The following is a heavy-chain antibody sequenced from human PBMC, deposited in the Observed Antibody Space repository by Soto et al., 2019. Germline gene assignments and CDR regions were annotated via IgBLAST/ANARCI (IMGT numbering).Heavy chain of an antibody. CDR1: GYTFSNYG. CDR2: INVYNGKT. J-gene: IGHJ4*02. D-gene: IGHD3-10*01. V-gene: IGHV1-18*01. CDR3: ARSAGVVHGDDY. Sequence: QVQLVQSGAEVKKPGASVKVSCKASGYTFSNYGISWVRQAPGQGPEWMGWINVYNGKTNYAQKLQGRVTMTTDTATNTIYMELRSLKSDDTAVYYCARSAGVVHGDDYWGQGTRVTVSA.